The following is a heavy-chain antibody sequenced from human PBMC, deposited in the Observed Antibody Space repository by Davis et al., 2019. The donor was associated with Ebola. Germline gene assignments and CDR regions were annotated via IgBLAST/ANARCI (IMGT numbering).Heavy chain of an antibody. CDR3: ATGPFGELYPPYNWFDP. V-gene: IGHV1-24*01. CDR1: GYTLTELS. J-gene: IGHJ5*02. Sequence: ASVKVSCKVSGYTLTELSMHWVRQAPGKGLEWMGGFDPEDGETIYAQKFQGRVTMTEDTSTDTAYMELSSLRSEDTAVYYCATGPFGELYPPYNWFDPWGQGTLVTVSS. CDR2: FDPEDGET. D-gene: IGHD3-10*01.